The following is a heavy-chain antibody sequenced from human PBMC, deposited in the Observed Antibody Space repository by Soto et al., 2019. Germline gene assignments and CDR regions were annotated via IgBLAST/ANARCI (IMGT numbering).Heavy chain of an antibody. D-gene: IGHD4-17*01. V-gene: IGHV4-59*01. Sequence: SETLSLTCTVSSSSSSGYFWIWLRQPPGKGLEWIGSAHHSGNTNYNPSLQSRVAISLDTSRNLLSLKMTSVTAADTALYYCARAVLDYGQIGGYFDLWARGTLVTVSS. CDR3: ARAVLDYGQIGGYFDL. CDR2: AHHSGNT. CDR1: SSSSSGYF. J-gene: IGHJ2*01.